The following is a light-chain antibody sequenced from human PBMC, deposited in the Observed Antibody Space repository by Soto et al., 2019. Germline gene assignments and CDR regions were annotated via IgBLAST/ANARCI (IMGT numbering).Light chain of an antibody. CDR2: DAS. J-gene: IGKJ4*01. CDR3: QQRSYWLT. V-gene: IGKV3-11*01. CDR1: QSVSSY. Sequence: EIVLTQSPATLSLSPWEGATLSCRASQSVSSYLAWYQQKPGQAPRLLIYDASNRATGIPARFSGSGSGTDFTLTISSLEPEDFAVYYCQQRSYWLTFGGGTKVEI.